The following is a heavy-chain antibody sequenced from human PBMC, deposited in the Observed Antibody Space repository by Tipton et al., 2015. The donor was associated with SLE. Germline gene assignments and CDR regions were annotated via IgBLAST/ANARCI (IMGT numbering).Heavy chain of an antibody. CDR2: IYTSGST. J-gene: IGHJ4*02. CDR1: GGSISSYY. CDR3: ARGIGSSWGHY. D-gene: IGHD6-13*01. V-gene: IGHV4-4*07. Sequence: TLSLTCTVSGGSISSYYWSWIRQPAGKGLEWIGRIYTSGSTNFNPSLKSRVTISIDTSKNQFSLKLSSVTAADTAMYYCARGIGSSWGHYWGQGTLVTVSS.